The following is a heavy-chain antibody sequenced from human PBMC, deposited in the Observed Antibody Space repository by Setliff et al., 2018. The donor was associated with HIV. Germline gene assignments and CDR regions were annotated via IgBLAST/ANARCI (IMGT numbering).Heavy chain of an antibody. CDR2: MNPKSGNS. V-gene: IGHV1-8*02. Sequence: AASVKVSCKASGYTFSNYDINWVRQATGQGLEWMGWMNPKSGNSGHAQKFQGRITMTRNTSITTAYMELISLKSEDTAVYYCARGRYSSGLTDYWGQGTLVTVSS. D-gene: IGHD6-19*01. CDR3: ARGRYSSGLTDY. J-gene: IGHJ4*02. CDR1: GYTFSNYD.